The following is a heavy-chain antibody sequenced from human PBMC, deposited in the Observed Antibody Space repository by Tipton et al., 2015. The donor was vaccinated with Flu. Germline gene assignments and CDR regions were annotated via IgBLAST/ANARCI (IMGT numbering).Heavy chain of an antibody. CDR3: AENLYGNSWSAEYFLR. V-gene: IGHV4-38-2*01. Sequence: GLVKPSETLSLTCVISGYSMSSLYNDYYWGWIRQPPGKGLEWLATVYDSGRTHYNPSLRSRVSISFDTSSNQVSLQMWSVTAADTAIYYCAENLYGNSWSAEYFLRWGQGTPVRVSS. D-gene: IGHD2/OR15-2a*01. J-gene: IGHJ1*01. CDR2: VYDSGRT. CDR1: GYSMSSLYNDYY.